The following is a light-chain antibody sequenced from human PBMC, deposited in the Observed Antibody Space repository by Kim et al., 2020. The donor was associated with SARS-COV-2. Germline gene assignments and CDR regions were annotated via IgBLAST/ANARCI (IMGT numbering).Light chain of an antibody. CDR1: VLAKRY. Sequence: SYELTQPSSVSVSPGQTARITCSGDVLAKRYVRWFQQKPGQAPVMVIHKDTERPSGIPERFSGSSSGTTVTLTISGAHVEDEADYYCYSAPDNIRVFGGGTQLTVL. CDR2: KDT. V-gene: IGLV3-27*01. J-gene: IGLJ3*02. CDR3: YSAPDNIRV.